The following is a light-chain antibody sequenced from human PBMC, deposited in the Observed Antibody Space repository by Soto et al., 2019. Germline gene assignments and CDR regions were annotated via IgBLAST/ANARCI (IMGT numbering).Light chain of an antibody. CDR2: EVS. J-gene: IGLJ1*01. V-gene: IGLV2-14*01. Sequence: QSALTQPASVSGSPGQSITISCTGTSSDVGGYNYVSWYQQHPGKAPKLMIYEVSNRPSGVSNRFSGSKSGNTASLTISGLQAEDEADYYCRSYTRSSTRVFGTGTKLTVL. CDR1: SSDVGGYNY. CDR3: RSYTRSSTRV.